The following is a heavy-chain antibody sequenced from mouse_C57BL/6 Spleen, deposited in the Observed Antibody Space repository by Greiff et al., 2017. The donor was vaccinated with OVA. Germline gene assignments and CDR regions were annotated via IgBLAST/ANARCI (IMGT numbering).Heavy chain of an antibody. CDR3: ARDGYDAMDY. J-gene: IGHJ4*01. V-gene: IGHV1-26*01. D-gene: IGHD2-3*01. Sequence: VQLQQSGPELVKPGASVKISCKASGYTFTDYYMNWVKQSHGKSLEWIGDINPNNGGTSYNQKFKGKATLTVDKSSSTAYMELLSLTSEDSSVSFFARDGYDAMDYWGQGTSVTVSS. CDR2: INPNNGGT. CDR1: GYTFTDYY.